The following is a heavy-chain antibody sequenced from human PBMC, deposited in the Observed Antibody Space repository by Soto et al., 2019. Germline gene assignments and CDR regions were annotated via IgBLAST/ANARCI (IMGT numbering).Heavy chain of an antibody. CDR3: ARSSGWYMLDY. CDR2: ISHSGST. CDR1: GGSISSSYW. Sequence: QVQLQESGPGLVKPSGTLSLACAVSGGSISSSYWWSWVRQPPGKGLEWIGEISHSGSTAYNPSLMSRITISLDNSENQFSLRLNSVTAADTAVYYCARSSGWYMLDYWGQGTLVTVSS. J-gene: IGHJ4*02. D-gene: IGHD6-19*01. V-gene: IGHV4-4*02.